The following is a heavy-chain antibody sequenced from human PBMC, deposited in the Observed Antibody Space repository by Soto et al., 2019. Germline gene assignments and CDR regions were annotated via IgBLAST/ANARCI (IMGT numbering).Heavy chain of an antibody. CDR3: ARRTVTTIYYYGMDV. J-gene: IGHJ6*02. D-gene: IGHD4-17*01. CDR1: GGSVTSGSSY. V-gene: IGHV4-39*07. Sequence: SETLSLTCSVSGGSVTSGSSYWGWVRQAPGKGLEWIGDVFFMGNTWYNADLKARLTISVDTSNDQFSLRLNSVTAADTAVYYCARRTVTTIYYYGMDVWGQGTTVTVSS. CDR2: VFFMGNT.